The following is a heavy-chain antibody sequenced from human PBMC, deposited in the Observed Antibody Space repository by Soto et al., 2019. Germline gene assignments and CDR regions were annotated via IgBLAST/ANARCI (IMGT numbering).Heavy chain of an antibody. CDR1: GYTFTSYY. CDR2: INLSAGST. D-gene: IGHD4-17*01. CDR3: ARDGLRTGTTTFDY. J-gene: IGHJ4*02. V-gene: IGHV1-46*01. Sequence: QVQLVQSGAEVKKPGASVKVSCKASGYTFTSYYMHLVRQAPGQGLECIGIINLSAGSTSYAQQVQGRVTMTRHTSTSPVYMERSRLRSEATAVYYCARDGLRTGTTTFDYGGQGTLVTVSS.